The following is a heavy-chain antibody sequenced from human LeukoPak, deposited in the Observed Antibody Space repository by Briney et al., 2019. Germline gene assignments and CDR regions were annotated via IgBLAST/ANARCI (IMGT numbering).Heavy chain of an antibody. CDR2: IYTSGST. Sequence: SETLSLTCTVSGGSISSYYWSWIRQPAGKGLEWIGRIYTSGSTNYNPSLKSRVTMSVDTSKNQFSLKLSSVTAADTAVYYCARGDYDFWSGYYRGLYFDYWGQGTLVTVSS. CDR3: ARGDYDFWSGYYRGLYFDY. CDR1: GGSISSYY. V-gene: IGHV4-4*07. D-gene: IGHD3-3*01. J-gene: IGHJ4*02.